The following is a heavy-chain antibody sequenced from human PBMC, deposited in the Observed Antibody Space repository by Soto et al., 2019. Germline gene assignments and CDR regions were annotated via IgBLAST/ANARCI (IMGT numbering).Heavy chain of an antibody. V-gene: IGHV1-18*01. Sequence: QVQLVQSGAEMKKPGASLKVSCKASGYTFSSHGINWVRQAPGQRLEWVGWISADDGYTNYAQNLQDRVIMTTDTSTSTAYMELTSLRSDDTAVYYCARDVFYWGQGTLVTVSS. CDR2: ISADDGYT. CDR3: ARDVFY. J-gene: IGHJ4*02. CDR1: GYTFSSHG.